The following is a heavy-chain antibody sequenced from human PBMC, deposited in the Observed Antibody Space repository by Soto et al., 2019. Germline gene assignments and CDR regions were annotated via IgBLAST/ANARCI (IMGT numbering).Heavy chain of an antibody. CDR1: GYTFTSYG. Sequence: QVQLVQSGXXVXKXGASVKVSCKASGYTFTSYGISWVRQAPGQGLEWMGWISAHNGNTKYAQKVQGRVTMTTDTSTSTAYMELRSLRSDDTAVYYCARDLAAGMIDYWGQGTLVTVSS. CDR3: ARDLAAGMIDY. V-gene: IGHV1-18*01. CDR2: ISAHNGNT. J-gene: IGHJ4*02. D-gene: IGHD6-13*01.